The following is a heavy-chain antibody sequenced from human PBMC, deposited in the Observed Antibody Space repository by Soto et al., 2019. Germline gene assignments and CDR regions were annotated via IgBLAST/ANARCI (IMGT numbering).Heavy chain of an antibody. D-gene: IGHD3-9*01. V-gene: IGHV4-59*08. CDR3: ARHGSDILTGYYEYYFDY. J-gene: IGHJ4*02. CDR1: GGSISSYC. Sequence: SETLSLICTTPGGSISSYCWRWIRQPPGKGLEWIGYIYYSGSTNYNPSLKSRVTISVDTSKNQFSLKLSSVTAADTAVYYCARHGSDILTGYYEYYFDYWGQVTLVTVS. CDR2: IYYSGST.